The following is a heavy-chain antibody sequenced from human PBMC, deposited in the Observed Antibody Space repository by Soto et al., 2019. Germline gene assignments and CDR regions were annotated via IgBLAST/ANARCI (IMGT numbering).Heavy chain of an antibody. V-gene: IGHV3-30*18. CDR3: AKDFRGIATVAPVVS. CDR2: ISYDGSDE. Sequence: QVQLVESGGGVVQPGTSLKLSCATSGFIFTSFGMHWLRQAPGKGLEWVAVISYDGSDENYADSVKGRFAISRDKSKSTVYLRMDTLRVDVMAFSCFAKDFRGIATVAPVVSWARGTLVTVSS. J-gene: IGHJ4*02. D-gene: IGHD4-4*01. CDR1: GFIFTSFG.